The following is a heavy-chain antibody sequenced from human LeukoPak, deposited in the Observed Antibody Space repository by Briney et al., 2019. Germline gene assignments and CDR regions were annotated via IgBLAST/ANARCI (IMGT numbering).Heavy chain of an antibody. CDR1: GYTFTGYY. Sequence: ASVKVSCKASGYTFTGYYMHWVRQAPGQGLEWMGIINPSGGSTSYAQKFQGRVTMTRDTSTSTVYMELSSLRSEDTAVYYCARDHQNIVATIGGENWFDPWGQGTLVTVSS. CDR3: ARDHQNIVATIGGENWFDP. D-gene: IGHD5-12*01. V-gene: IGHV1-46*01. CDR2: INPSGGST. J-gene: IGHJ5*02.